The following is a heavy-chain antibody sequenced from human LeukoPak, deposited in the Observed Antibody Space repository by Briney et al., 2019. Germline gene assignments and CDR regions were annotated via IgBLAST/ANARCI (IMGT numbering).Heavy chain of an antibody. V-gene: IGHV3-30-3*01. J-gene: IGHJ4*02. CDR1: GFTFSSYA. CDR2: ISYDGSNK. CDR3: ARTTTLVYYFDY. Sequence: GGPLRLSCAASGFTFSSYAMHWVRQAPGKGLEWVAVISYDGSNKYYADSVKGRFTISRDNSKNTLYLQMNSLRAEDTAVYYCARTTTLVYYFDYWGQGTLVTVSS. D-gene: IGHD4-11*01.